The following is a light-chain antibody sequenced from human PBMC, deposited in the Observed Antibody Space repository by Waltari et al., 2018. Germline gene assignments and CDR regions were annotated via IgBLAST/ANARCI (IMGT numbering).Light chain of an antibody. CDR2: VAS. V-gene: IGKV1-39*01. CDR3: QQTYTALWT. J-gene: IGKJ1*01. CDR1: QNIKNF. Sequence: IQMTQSPSSLSASVGDRVTITCRASQNIKNFLNWYQQKPGKAPKLLLYVASTLQSGVSSRFSGSGFGTDFTLTISSLQPEDFATYFCQQTYTALWTFGQGTKVDI.